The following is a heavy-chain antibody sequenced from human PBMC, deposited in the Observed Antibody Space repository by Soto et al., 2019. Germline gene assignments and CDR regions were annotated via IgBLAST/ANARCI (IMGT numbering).Heavy chain of an antibody. V-gene: IGHV1-2*02. CDR2: INPNSGGT. CDR1: GYTFTGYY. Sequence: ASVKVSCKASGYTFTGYYMHWVRQAPGQGLEWMGWINPNSGGTNYAQKFQGRVTMTRDTSISTAYMELSRLRSDDTAVYYCARDSTYYDFWSGPSPGGMDVWGQGTTVTVSS. J-gene: IGHJ6*02. CDR3: ARDSTYYDFWSGPSPGGMDV. D-gene: IGHD3-3*01.